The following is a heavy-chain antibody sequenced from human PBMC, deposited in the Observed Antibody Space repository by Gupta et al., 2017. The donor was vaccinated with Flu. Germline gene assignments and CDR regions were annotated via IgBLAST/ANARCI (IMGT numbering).Heavy chain of an antibody. CDR1: AFTFSSYW. J-gene: IGHJ4*02. Sequence: EVQLVASGGGIVQPGGSLRLSCAASAFTFSSYWMHWVRQAPGKWLVWVSRINSNGISTNYADSVKGRFTISRDNAKNTLYLQMNSLRAEDTAVYYCARGVRGGWYVYYWGQGTLVTGSS. V-gene: IGHV3-74*01. D-gene: IGHD3-10*01. CDR3: ARGVRGGWYVYY. CDR2: INSNGIST.